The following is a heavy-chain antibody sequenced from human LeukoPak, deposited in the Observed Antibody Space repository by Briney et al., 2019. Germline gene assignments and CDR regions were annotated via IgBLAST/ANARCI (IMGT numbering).Heavy chain of an antibody. V-gene: IGHV4-34*01. Sequence: SETLSFTCTVPGGSISSYYWSWIRQPPAKGLEWIGEINHSGSTNYNPSLPSRVTIPVDKSKNQFSLPLSSVTAADTAVYYCARDPSWGGPNDYWGPGTLVTVSS. CDR1: GGSISSYY. CDR2: INHSGST. CDR3: ARDPSWGGPNDY. J-gene: IGHJ4*02. D-gene: IGHD2-21*01.